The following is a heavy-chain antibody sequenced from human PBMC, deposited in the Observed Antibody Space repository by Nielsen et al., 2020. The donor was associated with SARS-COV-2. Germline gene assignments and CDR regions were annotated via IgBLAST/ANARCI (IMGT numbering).Heavy chain of an antibody. Sequence: SLKISCAASGFTFSNNAMSWVRQAPGKGLEWVSGISWNSGSIGYADSVKGRFTISRDNAKNSLYLQMNSLRAEDTALYYCAKVPGYYDNLDVWGQGTTVTVSS. V-gene: IGHV3-9*01. CDR1: GFTFSNNA. CDR3: AKVPGYYDNLDV. D-gene: IGHD1-26*01. J-gene: IGHJ6*02. CDR2: ISWNSGSI.